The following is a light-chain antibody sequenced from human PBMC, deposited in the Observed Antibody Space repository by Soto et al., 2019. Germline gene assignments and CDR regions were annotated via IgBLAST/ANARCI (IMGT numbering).Light chain of an antibody. Sequence: EIVLTQSPGTLSLSPGERATLSCRASQSINTIYLAWYQQKPGQAPKLLIHGASNRATDIPDRFSGSGSGTEFTLTISRLEPEDFAVYYCQQYGSSRWTFGQGTKVEIK. CDR3: QQYGSSRWT. CDR1: QSINTIY. CDR2: GAS. J-gene: IGKJ1*01. V-gene: IGKV3-20*01.